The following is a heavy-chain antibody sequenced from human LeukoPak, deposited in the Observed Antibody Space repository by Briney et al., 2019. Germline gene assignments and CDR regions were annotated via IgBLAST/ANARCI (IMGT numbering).Heavy chain of an antibody. D-gene: IGHD1-1*01. CDR2: INHSGST. CDR3: ARGIGTTGTRYWYFDL. V-gene: IGHV4-34*01. CDR1: GGSFSGYY. J-gene: IGHJ2*01. Sequence: SETLSLPCAVYGGSFSGYYWSWIRQPPGKGLEWIGEINHSGSTNYNPSLKSRVTISVDTSKNQFSLKLSSVTAADTAVYYCARGIGTTGTRYWYFDLWGRGTLVTVSS.